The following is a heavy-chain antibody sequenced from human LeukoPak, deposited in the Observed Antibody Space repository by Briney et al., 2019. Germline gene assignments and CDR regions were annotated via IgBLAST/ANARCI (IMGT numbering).Heavy chain of an antibody. D-gene: IGHD3-3*01. CDR1: GYTFTNYG. V-gene: IGHV1-18*01. Sequence: ASVKVSCKASGYTFTNYGISWVRQAPGQGLEWMGWISAYNGNTNYAQKLQGRVTMTTDTSTSTAYMELRSLRSDDTAVYYCAREREAYYDFWSGTYYYYYYMDVWGKGTTVTVSS. CDR3: AREREAYYDFWSGTYYYYYYMDV. J-gene: IGHJ6*03. CDR2: ISAYNGNT.